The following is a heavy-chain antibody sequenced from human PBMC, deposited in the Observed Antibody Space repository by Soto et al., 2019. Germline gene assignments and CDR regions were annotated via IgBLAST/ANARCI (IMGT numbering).Heavy chain of an antibody. CDR2: IYWDDDK. CDR1: GFSLSTSGVG. D-gene: IGHD3-10*01. V-gene: IGHV2-5*02. CDR3: AHSHRGVIMMGINWFDP. J-gene: IGHJ5*02. Sequence: QITLKESGPTLVKPTQTLTLTCTFSGFSLSTSGVGVGWIRQPPGKALEWLALIYWDDDKRYSPSLKSRLTITKDTSKNQVVLTMTNMDPVDTATYYCAHSHRGVIMMGINWFDPWGQGTLVTVSS.